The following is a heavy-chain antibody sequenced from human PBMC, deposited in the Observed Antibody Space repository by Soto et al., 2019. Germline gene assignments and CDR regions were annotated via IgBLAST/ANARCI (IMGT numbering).Heavy chain of an antibody. Sequence: ASVKVSCKASGYTFTRSGISWVRQAPGQGLEWMGWISTYNGDTNYAQTFQGRVTMTTDTSTSTVHMEVRSLRSDDTAVYYCARGELPRGAEGVDPGGYYGMDVWDQGTTVTVSS. D-gene: IGHD1-7*01. CDR1: GYTFTRSG. J-gene: IGHJ6*02. CDR3: ARGELPRGAEGVDPGGYYGMDV. CDR2: ISTYNGDT. V-gene: IGHV1-18*01.